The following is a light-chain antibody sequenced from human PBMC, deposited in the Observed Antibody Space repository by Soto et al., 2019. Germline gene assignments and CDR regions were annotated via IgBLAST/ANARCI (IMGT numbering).Light chain of an antibody. CDR2: LDSDGSH. V-gene: IGLV4-69*01. J-gene: IGLJ3*02. CDR1: SGHSTYA. Sequence: QSVLTQSPSASASPGASVKLTCTLSSGHSTYAIAWHQQQPEKGPRYLMKLDSDGSHSTGDGIPDRFSGSSSGAERYLTISSLQSEDEADYSWQTWAHVPDWVFGGGTKLTVL. CDR3: QTWAHVPDWV.